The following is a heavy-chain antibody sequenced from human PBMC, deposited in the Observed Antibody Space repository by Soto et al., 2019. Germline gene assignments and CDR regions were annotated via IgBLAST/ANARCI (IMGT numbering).Heavy chain of an antibody. D-gene: IGHD5-12*01. CDR3: ARRGAGYNCDF. CDR2: IFPADSET. J-gene: IGHJ4*02. V-gene: IGHV5-51*01. CDR1: GYSFPAFW. Sequence: GESLKISCGASGYSFPAFWIGWVRQMPGKGLEWMGIIFPADSETRYSPSFQGQVTISADKPTSTAYLEWSSLKASDTAMYYCARRGAGYNCDFWGQGTLVTVSS.